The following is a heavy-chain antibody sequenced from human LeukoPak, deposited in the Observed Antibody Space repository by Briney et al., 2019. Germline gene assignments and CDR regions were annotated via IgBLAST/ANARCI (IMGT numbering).Heavy chain of an antibody. Sequence: GGSLRLPCAASGFTYSSFGMHWVRQAPGKGLEWVAVISYDGSYKNYVDSVKGRFTISRDISKNTLYLQMNSLRAEDTAVYYCAKRLGYYDSSEGYFDQWGQGTLVTVSS. CDR1: GFTYSSFG. CDR2: ISYDGSYK. CDR3: AKRLGYYDSSEGYFDQ. V-gene: IGHV3-30*18. D-gene: IGHD3-22*01. J-gene: IGHJ4*02.